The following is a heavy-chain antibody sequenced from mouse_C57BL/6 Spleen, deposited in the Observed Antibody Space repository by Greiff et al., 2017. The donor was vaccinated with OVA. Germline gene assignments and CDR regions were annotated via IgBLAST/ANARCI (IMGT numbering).Heavy chain of an antibody. CDR2: IDPSDSYT. V-gene: IGHV1-50*01. CDR1: GYTFTSYW. D-gene: IGHD1-1*01. J-gene: IGHJ1*03. CDR3: ARGTTVEGRYFEV. Sequence: VQLQQPGAELVKPGASVKLSCKASGYTFTSYWMQWVKQRPGQGLEWIGEIDPSDSYTNYNQKFKGKATLTVDTSSSTAYMQLSSLTSEDSAVYYCARGTTVEGRYFEVWGTGTTVTVSS.